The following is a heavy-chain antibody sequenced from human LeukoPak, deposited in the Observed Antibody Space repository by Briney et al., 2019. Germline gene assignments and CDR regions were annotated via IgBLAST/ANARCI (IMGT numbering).Heavy chain of an antibody. CDR2: VYYSGST. J-gene: IGHJ4*02. Sequence: PGGSLRLSCAASGFTFSSYWMHWIRHAPGKGLEWFGCVYYSGSTNYNPSLKSRVTMSVDTSKNQFSPKLSSVTAADTAVYYCARDLYRGHFDYWGQGTLVTVSS. CDR3: ARDLYRGHFDY. CDR1: GFTFSSYW. D-gene: IGHD3-10*01. V-gene: IGHV4-59*12.